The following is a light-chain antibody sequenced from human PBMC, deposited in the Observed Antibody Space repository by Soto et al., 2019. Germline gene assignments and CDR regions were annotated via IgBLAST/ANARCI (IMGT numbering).Light chain of an antibody. CDR3: CSYAGSSTFV. CDR2: EGS. V-gene: IGLV2-23*03. CDR1: SSDVGSYNL. Sequence: QSALTQPASVSGSPGQSITISCTGTSSDVGSYNLASWYQQHPGKAPKLMIYEGSKRHSGVSNRFSGSKSGNTASLTISGLQAEDEADYYCCSYAGSSTFVFGTGTKLPVL. J-gene: IGLJ1*01.